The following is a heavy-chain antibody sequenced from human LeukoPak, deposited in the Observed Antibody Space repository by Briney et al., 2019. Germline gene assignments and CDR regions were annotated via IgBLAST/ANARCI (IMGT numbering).Heavy chain of an antibody. Sequence: GGSLRLSCAASGFTFSSYGMHWVRQAPGKGLEWVAVIWYDGSNKYYADSVKGRFTISRDNAKNTLYLQMNSLRAEDTAVYYCASLTYYYDSSGYYLFDYWGQGTLVTVFS. V-gene: IGHV3-33*03. J-gene: IGHJ4*02. D-gene: IGHD3-22*01. CDR2: IWYDGSNK. CDR3: ASLTYYYDSSGYYLFDY. CDR1: GFTFSSYG.